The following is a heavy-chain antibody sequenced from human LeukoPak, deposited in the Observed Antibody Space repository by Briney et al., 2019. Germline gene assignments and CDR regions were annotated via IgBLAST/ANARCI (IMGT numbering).Heavy chain of an antibody. CDR3: AKLLYYYDSSGFP. J-gene: IGHJ5*02. CDR1: GFTFSSYG. V-gene: IGHV3-30*02. Sequence: GGSLRLSCAASGFTFSSYGMHWVRQAPGKWLEWVAFIRYDGSNKYYADSVKGRFTISRDNSKNTLYLQMNSLRAEDTAVYYCAKLLYYYDSSGFPWGQGTLVTVSS. D-gene: IGHD3-22*01. CDR2: IRYDGSNK.